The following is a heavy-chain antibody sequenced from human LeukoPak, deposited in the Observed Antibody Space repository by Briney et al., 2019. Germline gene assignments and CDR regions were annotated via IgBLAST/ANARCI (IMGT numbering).Heavy chain of an antibody. CDR1: RFTFNTYW. CDR3: ASEGTTGTTWGPDY. J-gene: IGHJ4*02. D-gene: IGHD1-1*01. Sequence: GGSLRLSCAASRFTFNTYWMHWVRQAPGKGLVWVSRIDSDGYSTAYADSVRGRITISRDNAKNTLYLQMNSLRAEDTAVYYCASEGTTGTTWGPDYWGQGTLVTVSS. CDR2: IDSDGYST. V-gene: IGHV3-74*01.